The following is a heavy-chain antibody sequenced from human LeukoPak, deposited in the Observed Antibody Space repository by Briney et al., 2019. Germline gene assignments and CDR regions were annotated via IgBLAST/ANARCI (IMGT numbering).Heavy chain of an antibody. CDR3: ARAGGSYYGIAFDI. V-gene: IGHV3-7*01. D-gene: IGHD1-26*01. CDR2: IKEDGSEK. J-gene: IGHJ3*02. Sequence: GGSLRLSCAASGFTFSSNWMSWVRQAPGKGLEWVANIKEDGSEKYYVDSVKGRFTISRDNAKNSLYLQMNSLRAEDTAVYYCARAGGSYYGIAFDIWGQGTMVTVSS. CDR1: GFTFSSNW.